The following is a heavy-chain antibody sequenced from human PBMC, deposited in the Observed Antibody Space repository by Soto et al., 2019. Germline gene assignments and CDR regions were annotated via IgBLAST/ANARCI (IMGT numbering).Heavy chain of an antibody. CDR2: ISARGGHT. Sequence: EVQLLESGGGLVQPGGSLRLSCAASGFTFSNSPISWVRQAPGKGLELVSAISARGGHTYPADSVKGRFHISRDNTKNNLNLHMNRLTTEDTAAYYCEDGAGDDSVYWGQGTLVTVSS. V-gene: IGHV3-23*01. CDR3: EDGAGDDSVY. J-gene: IGHJ4*02. CDR1: GFTFSNSP.